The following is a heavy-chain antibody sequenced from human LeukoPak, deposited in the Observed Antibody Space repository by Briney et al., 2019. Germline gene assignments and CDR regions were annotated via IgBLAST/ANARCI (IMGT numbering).Heavy chain of an antibody. Sequence: SETLSLTCTVSGGSISSDHWSWVRQPPGKGLEWIGHIYNSGRTNYNPSLKSRVTMSVDTSKNHFSLKLSSVTAADTALYYCVRHEEDSSGWYGLGYWGQGTLVTVSS. CDR2: IYNSGRT. V-gene: IGHV4-59*08. D-gene: IGHD6-13*01. CDR3: VRHEEDSSGWYGLGY. J-gene: IGHJ4*02. CDR1: GGSISSDH.